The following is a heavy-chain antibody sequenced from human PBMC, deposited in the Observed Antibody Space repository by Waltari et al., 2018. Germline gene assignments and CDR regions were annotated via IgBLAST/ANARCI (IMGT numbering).Heavy chain of an antibody. CDR1: GYPLPELT. CDR3: ATGHTDYYDSSGYLLMFYFDY. V-gene: IGHV1-24*01. CDR2: FDPEDGET. J-gene: IGHJ4*02. Sequence: QVQLVQSGAEVKKPGASVKVSCKVSGYPLPELTMTWVRQAPGKGLGWMGGFDPEDGETIYAQKFQGRVTMTEDTSTDTAYMELSSLRSEDTAVYYCATGHTDYYDSSGYLLMFYFDYWGQGTLVTVSS. D-gene: IGHD3-22*01.